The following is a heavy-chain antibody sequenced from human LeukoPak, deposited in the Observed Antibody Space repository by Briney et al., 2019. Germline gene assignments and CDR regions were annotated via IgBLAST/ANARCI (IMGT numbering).Heavy chain of an antibody. CDR1: GGSISSYY. J-gene: IGHJ4*02. CDR2: IYYSGST. CDR3: ARVQIAYSYGLFDY. V-gene: IGHV4-59*01. D-gene: IGHD5-18*01. Sequence: PSETLSLTCTVSGGSISSYYWSWIRQPPGKGLEWIGYIYYSGSTNYNPSLKSRVTISVHTSKNQFSLKLSSVTAADTAVYYCARVQIAYSYGLFDYWGQGTLVTVCS.